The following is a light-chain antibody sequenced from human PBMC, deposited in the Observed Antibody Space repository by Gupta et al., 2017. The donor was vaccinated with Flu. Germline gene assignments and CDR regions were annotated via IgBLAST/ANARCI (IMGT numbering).Light chain of an antibody. Sequence: GDRVTIACRASQSISIYLNWYQQKPGKAPNLLIFNSSTLQSGVPSKFSGGGSGTDFALTISSLQPEDFATYYCQQTCDTSWTFGQGTNVEIK. CDR2: NSS. V-gene: IGKV1-39*01. CDR1: QSISIY. CDR3: QQTCDTSWT. J-gene: IGKJ1*01.